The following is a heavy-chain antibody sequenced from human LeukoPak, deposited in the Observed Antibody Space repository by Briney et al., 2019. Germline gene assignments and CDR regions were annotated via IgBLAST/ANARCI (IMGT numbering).Heavy chain of an antibody. CDR1: GFAVSSNY. CDR3: ARERSAAFDY. J-gene: IGHJ4*02. V-gene: IGHV3-53*01. CDR2: IYSGGST. Sequence: GGSLRLSCAASGFAVSSNYMSWVRQAPGKGLEWVSVIYSGGSTYYADSVKGRFTISRDNSKNTLYLQMNSLRAEDTAVYYCARERSAAFDYWGQGTLVTVSS. D-gene: IGHD6-13*01.